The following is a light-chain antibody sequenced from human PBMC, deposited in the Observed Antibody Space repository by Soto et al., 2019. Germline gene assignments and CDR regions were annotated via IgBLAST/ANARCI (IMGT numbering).Light chain of an antibody. Sequence: DIQINQSPSCLSASVGDRVTITCRASQSISSYLNWYQQKPGKAHKLLIYAASSLQSGVPSRFSGSGSGTDFTLTISSLQPEEFATYYCKQSYSTPITVGQGPRLELK. CDR1: QSISSY. J-gene: IGKJ5*01. V-gene: IGKV1-39*01. CDR3: KQSYSTPIT. CDR2: AAS.